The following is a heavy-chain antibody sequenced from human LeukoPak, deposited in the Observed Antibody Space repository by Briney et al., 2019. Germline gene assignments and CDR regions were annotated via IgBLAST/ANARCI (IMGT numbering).Heavy chain of an antibody. CDR1: GFTFSSYA. Sequence: PWGSLRLSCAASGFTFSSYAMSWVRQAPGKGLEWVSAISGSGGSTYYADSVKGRFTISRDNSKNTLYLQMNSLRAEDTAVYYCAKDSSDYPGYSSGWYSYWGQGTLVTVSS. CDR3: AKDSSDYPGYSSGWYSY. CDR2: ISGSGGST. V-gene: IGHV3-23*01. J-gene: IGHJ4*02. D-gene: IGHD6-19*01.